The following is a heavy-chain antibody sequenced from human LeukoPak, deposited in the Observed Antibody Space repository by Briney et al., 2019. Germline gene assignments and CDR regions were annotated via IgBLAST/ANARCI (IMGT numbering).Heavy chain of an antibody. CDR1: GFTFSSYE. D-gene: IGHD3-10*02. CDR3: AELGITMIGGV. J-gene: IGHJ6*04. V-gene: IGHV3-48*03. Sequence: GGSLRLSCAASGFTFSSYEMNWVRQAPGKGLEWVSYISSSGSTIYYADSVKGRFTISRDNAKNSLYLQMNSLGAEDTAVYYCAELGITMIGGVWGKGTTVTISS. CDR2: ISSSGSTI.